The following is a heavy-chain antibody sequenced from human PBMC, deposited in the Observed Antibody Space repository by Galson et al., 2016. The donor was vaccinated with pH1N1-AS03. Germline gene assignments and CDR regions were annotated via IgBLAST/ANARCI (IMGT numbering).Heavy chain of an antibody. CDR2: ISSDGNKK. D-gene: IGHD2-8*01. CDR3: AKDMRVGFSMGYFDY. Sequence: SLRLSCAASGFSFSSYDMYWVRQAPGKGLEWVTIISSDGNKKYYADSVKGRFTISRDNSKNTLDLQMNSLRAEDTAVYYCAKDMRVGFSMGYFDYWGQGTLVTVSS. J-gene: IGHJ4*02. V-gene: IGHV3-30*18. CDR1: GFSFSSYD.